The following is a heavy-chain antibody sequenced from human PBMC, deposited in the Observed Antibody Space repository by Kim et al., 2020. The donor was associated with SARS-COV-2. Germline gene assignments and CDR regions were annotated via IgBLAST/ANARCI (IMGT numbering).Heavy chain of an antibody. D-gene: IGHD6-13*01. CDR2: INHSGST. J-gene: IGHJ3*02. Sequence: SETLSLTCAVYGGSFSGYYWSWIRQPPGKGLEWIGEINHSGSTNYNPSLKSRVTISVDTSKNQFSLKLSSVTAADTAVYYCASWDGPAAGREDIWGQGTMVTVSS. V-gene: IGHV4-34*01. CDR1: GGSFSGYY. CDR3: ASWDGPAAGREDI.